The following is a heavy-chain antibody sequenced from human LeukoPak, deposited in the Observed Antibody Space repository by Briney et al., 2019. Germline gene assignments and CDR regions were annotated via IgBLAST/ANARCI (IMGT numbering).Heavy chain of an antibody. J-gene: IGHJ6*03. V-gene: IGHV4-34*01. Sequence: PSETLSLTCAVYGGSFSGYYWSWIRQPPGKGLEWIGEINHSGSTNYNPSLKSRVTISVDTSKNQFSLKLSSVTAADTAVYYCARRRTYYYDSSGSRYYYYYYYMDVWGKGTTVTISS. CDR3: ARRRTYYYDSSGSRYYYYYYYMDV. D-gene: IGHD3-22*01. CDR1: GGSFSGYY. CDR2: INHSGST.